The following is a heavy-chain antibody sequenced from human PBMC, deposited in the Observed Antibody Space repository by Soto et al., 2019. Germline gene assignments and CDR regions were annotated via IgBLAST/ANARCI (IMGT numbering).Heavy chain of an antibody. CDR2: IYWDDDK. D-gene: IGHD6-13*01. CDR1: GFSLSTSGVG. Sequence: SGPTLVNPTQTLTLTCTFSGFSLSTSGVGVGWIRQPPGKALEWLALIYWDDDKRYSPSLKSRLTITKDTSKNQVVLTMTNMDSVDTAAYYCAHRLHSSSWYPVDYFDYWGQGTRVTVSS. J-gene: IGHJ4*02. CDR3: AHRLHSSSWYPVDYFDY. V-gene: IGHV2-5*02.